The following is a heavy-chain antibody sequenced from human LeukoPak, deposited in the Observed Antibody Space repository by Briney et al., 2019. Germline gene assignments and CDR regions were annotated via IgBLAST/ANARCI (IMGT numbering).Heavy chain of an antibody. D-gene: IGHD3-22*01. Sequence: GGSLRLSCAASGFTFSSYAMHWVRQAPGKGLEWVSAISGSATRTYYGDSVKGRFSISRNNSKNTLYLQMSSLRVEDTAIYYCAKGDYYDSSGNYFDYWGQGTLVTVSS. V-gene: IGHV3-23*01. CDR2: ISGSATRT. CDR1: GFTFSSYA. CDR3: AKGDYYDSSGNYFDY. J-gene: IGHJ4*02.